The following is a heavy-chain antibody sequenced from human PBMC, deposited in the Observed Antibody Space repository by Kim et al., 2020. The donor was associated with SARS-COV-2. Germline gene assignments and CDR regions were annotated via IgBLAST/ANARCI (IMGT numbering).Heavy chain of an antibody. V-gene: IGHV3-30*02. Sequence: VKGRFTISRDNSKNTLYLQMNSLRAEDTAVYYCAKDPPRYYYDSSGPFDYWGQGTLVTVSS. CDR3: AKDPPRYYYDSSGPFDY. D-gene: IGHD3-22*01. J-gene: IGHJ4*02.